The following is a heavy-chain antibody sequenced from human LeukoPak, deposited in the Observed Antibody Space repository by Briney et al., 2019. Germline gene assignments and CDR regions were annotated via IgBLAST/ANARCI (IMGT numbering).Heavy chain of an antibody. Sequence: GASVKVSCKASGYTFTNNFMHWVRQAPGEGLEWIGIINPSGDNTWYAQKFQGRVTMTRDMATSTDYLEVSSLRSEDTAVYYCATEGGLGLGENWFDPWGQGTLVTVSS. D-gene: IGHD3/OR15-3a*01. V-gene: IGHV1-46*01. CDR3: ATEGGLGLGENWFDP. CDR1: GYTFTNNF. J-gene: IGHJ5*02. CDR2: INPSGDNT.